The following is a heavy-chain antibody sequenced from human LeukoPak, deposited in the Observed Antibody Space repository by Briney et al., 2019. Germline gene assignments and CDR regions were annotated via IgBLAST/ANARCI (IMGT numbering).Heavy chain of an antibody. Sequence: LPGGSLRLSCAASGFTFSNYWMSWVRQAPGKGLEWVANIKEDGSVKYYVDSVKGRFTISRDNAKNSLYLQMNSLRDEDTAVYYCARIGYSSSCTDFWGQGTLVTVSS. V-gene: IGHV3-7*01. CDR3: ARIGYSSSCTDF. D-gene: IGHD6-13*01. CDR2: IKEDGSVK. J-gene: IGHJ4*02. CDR1: GFTFSNYW.